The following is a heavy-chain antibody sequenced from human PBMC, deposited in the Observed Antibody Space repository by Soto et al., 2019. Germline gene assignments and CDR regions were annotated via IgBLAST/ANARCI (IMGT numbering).Heavy chain of an antibody. J-gene: IGHJ4*02. CDR2: ISGSGGST. Sequence: EVQLLESGGGLVQPGGSLRLSCAASGFTFSSYAMSWVRQAPGKGLEWVAAISGSGGSTYYADSVKGRFTISRDNSKNTLYLQMNSLRAEDTAVYYCAKDPAYGDYGDYWGQGTLVTVSS. CDR1: GFTFSSYA. D-gene: IGHD4-17*01. V-gene: IGHV3-23*01. CDR3: AKDPAYGDYGDY.